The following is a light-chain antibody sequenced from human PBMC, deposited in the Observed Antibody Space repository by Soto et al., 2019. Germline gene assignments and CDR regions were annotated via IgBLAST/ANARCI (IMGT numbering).Light chain of an antibody. Sequence: QSALTQPPSASGSPGQSVTISCTGTSSDVGAYNYVSWYQQHPGKAPKLMIYEVSKRPSGVPDRFSGSKSGNTASLTVSGLQAEDEADYYCTSYAGSNNFDVFGTGTRSPS. V-gene: IGLV2-8*01. CDR2: EVS. CDR3: TSYAGSNNFDV. CDR1: SSDVGAYNY. J-gene: IGLJ1*01.